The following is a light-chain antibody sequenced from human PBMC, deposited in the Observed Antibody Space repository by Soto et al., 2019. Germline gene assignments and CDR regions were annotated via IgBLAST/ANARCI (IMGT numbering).Light chain of an antibody. CDR3: QQYVTQHPGS. CDR1: QSVRSSY. CDR2: FAS. J-gene: IGKJ1*01. Sequence: IELPRWPSALXXSPGXRATXSSXAIQSVRSSYLAWYRQKPPQTPILLIYFASTISTSIPNIFSGGWSGTDFTLTISRLGLIDFSVSYCQQYVTQHPGSFGQGTKVDIK. V-gene: IGKV3-20*01.